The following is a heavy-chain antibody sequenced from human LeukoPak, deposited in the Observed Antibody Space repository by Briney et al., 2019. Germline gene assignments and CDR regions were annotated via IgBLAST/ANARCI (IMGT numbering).Heavy chain of an antibody. CDR1: GGSISTYY. CDR3: ARINWNYFDY. D-gene: IGHD1-1*01. V-gene: IGHV4-59*08. CDR2: IYYSGNT. Sequence: SETLSLTCTVSGGSISTYYWSWVRQPPGKGLEWIGYIYYSGNTNYNPSLKSRLTMSADRSRNQFSLNLNSVTAADTAVYYCARINWNYFDYWGQGILVTVSS. J-gene: IGHJ4*02.